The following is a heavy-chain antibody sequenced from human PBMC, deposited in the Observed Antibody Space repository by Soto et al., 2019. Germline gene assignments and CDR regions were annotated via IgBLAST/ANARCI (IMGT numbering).Heavy chain of an antibody. CDR2: FDPEDGET. Sequence: GASVKVSCKVSGYTLTELSMHWVRQAPGKGLEWMGGFDPEDGETIYAQKFQGRVTMTEDTSTDTAYMELSSLRSEDTAVYYCATSRNVEMATTTNAGYFDYWGQGTLVTVSS. CDR3: ATSRNVEMATTTNAGYFDY. V-gene: IGHV1-24*01. J-gene: IGHJ4*02. CDR1: GYTLTELS. D-gene: IGHD5-12*01.